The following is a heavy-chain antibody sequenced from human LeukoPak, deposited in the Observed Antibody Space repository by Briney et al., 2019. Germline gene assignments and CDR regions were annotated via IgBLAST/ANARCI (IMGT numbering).Heavy chain of an antibody. CDR1: GFSLTTVGVG. D-gene: IGHD6-13*01. CDR2: IFWNGDK. Sequence: SGPTLVNPTPPLTLTCTFSGFSLTTVGVGVGWIRQPPGKALEWLALIFWNGDKRFSPSLKTRLTITSDTSKNQVVLTMTNMDPVDTATYYCARPGYSSSWYKGGEDYWGQGTLVTVSS. V-gene: IGHV2-5*01. CDR3: ARPGYSSSWYKGGEDY. J-gene: IGHJ4*02.